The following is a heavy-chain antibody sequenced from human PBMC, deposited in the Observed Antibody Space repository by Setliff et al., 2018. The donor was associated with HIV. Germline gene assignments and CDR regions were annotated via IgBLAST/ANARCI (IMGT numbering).Heavy chain of an antibody. D-gene: IGHD3-22*01. CDR3: AKGYGATWLYYMDV. CDR2: VSWNSGSI. V-gene: IGHV3-9*03. CDR1: GFTFDDYA. J-gene: IGHJ6*03. Sequence: GGSLRLSCAASGFTFDDYAMHWVRQAPGKGLEWVSGVSWNSGSIGYADSVKGRFTISRDNAKNSLYLQMNSLRTEDMALYHCAKGYGATWLYYMDVWGKGTTVTVSS.